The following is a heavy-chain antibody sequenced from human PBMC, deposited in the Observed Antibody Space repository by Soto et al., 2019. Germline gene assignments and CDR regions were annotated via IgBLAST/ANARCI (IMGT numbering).Heavy chain of an antibody. CDR3: ASYGSGSTYFDY. CDR1: GGTFSSYA. J-gene: IGHJ4*02. D-gene: IGHD3-10*01. V-gene: IGHV1-69*06. CDR2: IIPIFGTA. Sequence: SVKVSCKASGGTFSSYAISWVRQAPGQGLEWMGGIIPIFGTANYAQKFQGRVTITADKSTSTAYMELSSLRSEDTAVYYCASYGSGSTYFDYWGQGTLVTVSS.